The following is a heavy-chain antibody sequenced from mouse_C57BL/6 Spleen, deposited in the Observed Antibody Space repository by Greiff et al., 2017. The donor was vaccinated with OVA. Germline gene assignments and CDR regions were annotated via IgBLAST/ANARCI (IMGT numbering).Heavy chain of an antibody. V-gene: IGHV3-6*01. CDR1: GYSITSGYY. J-gene: IGHJ3*01. CDR2: ISYDGSN. CDR3: AGGPWFAY. Sequence: ESGPGLVKPSQSLSLTCSVTGYSITSGYYWNWIRQFPGNKLEWMGYISYDGSNNYNPSLKNRISITRDTSKNQFFLKLNSVTTEDTATYYCAGGPWFAYWGQGTLVTVSA.